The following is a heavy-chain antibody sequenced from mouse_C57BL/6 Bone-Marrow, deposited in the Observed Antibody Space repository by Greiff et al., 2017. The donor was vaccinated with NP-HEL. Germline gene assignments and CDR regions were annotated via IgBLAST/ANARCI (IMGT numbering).Heavy chain of an antibody. Sequence: EVQLQQSGAELVRPGASVTLSCTASGFNIKDDYMHWVKQRPEQGLEWIGWIDPENGDTEYASKFQGKATITADTSSNTAYLQLSSLTSEDTAVYYCTTRYYYGSSFAYWGQGTLVTVSA. D-gene: IGHD1-1*01. V-gene: IGHV14-4*01. CDR3: TTRYYYGSSFAY. J-gene: IGHJ3*01. CDR1: GFNIKDDY. CDR2: IDPENGDT.